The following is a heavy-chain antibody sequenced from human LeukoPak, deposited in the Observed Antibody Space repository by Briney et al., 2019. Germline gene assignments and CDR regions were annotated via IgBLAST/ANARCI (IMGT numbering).Heavy chain of an antibody. V-gene: IGHV3-11*01. D-gene: IGHD2-15*01. J-gene: IGHJ4*02. CDR1: GFTFRFSDYY. Sequence: GGSLRLSCAASGFTFRFSDYYMSWVRQAPGKGLEWLSYISSGSGTIIKYADSVKGRFTISRDNAKNSVYLQMNSLRAEDTAVYYCARWSNEGVVVVAAAYYFDHWGQGTPVTVSS. CDR2: ISSGSGTII. CDR3: ARWSNEGVVVVAAAYYFDH.